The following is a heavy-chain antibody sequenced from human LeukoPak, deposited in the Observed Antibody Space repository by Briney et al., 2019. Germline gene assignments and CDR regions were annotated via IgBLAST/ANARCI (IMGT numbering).Heavy chain of an antibody. D-gene: IGHD3-16*01. J-gene: IGHJ4*02. CDR1: GFTISRYW. CDR2: IKQDGSEK. Sequence: PGGSLRLSCAASGFTISRYWMNWVRQAPGKGLEWVASIKQDGSEKYYVDSVKGRFTISRDNAKNSVSLQMNSLRSEDSAVYYCARGGVLHWGQGTLVTVSS. CDR3: ARGGVLH. V-gene: IGHV3-7*01.